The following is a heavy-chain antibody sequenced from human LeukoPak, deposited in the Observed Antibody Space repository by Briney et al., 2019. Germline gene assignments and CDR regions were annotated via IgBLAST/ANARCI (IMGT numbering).Heavy chain of an antibody. D-gene: IGHD2-2*01. V-gene: IGHV4-59*01. CDR1: GGSISSYY. Sequence: PSETLSLTCTVSGGSISSYYWSWIRQPPGKGLEWIGYIYYSGNTNYNPSLKSRVTISVDTSKNQFSLKLSSVTAADTAFYYCARVSGRYCTTTSCREIVKFDYWGQGTLVTVSS. CDR3: ARVSGRYCTTTSCREIVKFDY. CDR2: IYYSGNT. J-gene: IGHJ4*02.